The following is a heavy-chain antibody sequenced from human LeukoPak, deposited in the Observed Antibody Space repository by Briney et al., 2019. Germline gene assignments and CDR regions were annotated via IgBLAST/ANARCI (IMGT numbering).Heavy chain of an antibody. CDR1: GGSISSYY. J-gene: IGHJ4*02. CDR2: IYNSGST. CDR3: ARWGFYNSSGYLAY. V-gene: IGHV4-4*07. D-gene: IGHD3-22*01. Sequence: SETLSLTCTVSGGSISSYYWSWIRQPAGKGLEWIGRIYNSGSTNYNPSLKSRVTMSVDTSKNQFSLKLSSVTAADTAVYYCARWGFYNSSGYLAYWGQGTLVTVSS.